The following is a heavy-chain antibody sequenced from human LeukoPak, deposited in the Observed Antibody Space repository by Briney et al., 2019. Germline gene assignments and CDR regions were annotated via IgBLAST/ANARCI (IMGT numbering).Heavy chain of an antibody. CDR3: ARDAGGYYYMDV. J-gene: IGHJ6*03. CDR1: GFTFSSYS. Sequence: PGGSLRLSCAASGFTFSSYSMNWVRQAPGKGLEWVSSISSSSSYIYYADSVKGRFTISRDNAKNSLYLQMNSLRADDTAVYYCARDAGGYYYMDVWGKGTTVTVSS. V-gene: IGHV3-21*04. CDR2: ISSSSSYI.